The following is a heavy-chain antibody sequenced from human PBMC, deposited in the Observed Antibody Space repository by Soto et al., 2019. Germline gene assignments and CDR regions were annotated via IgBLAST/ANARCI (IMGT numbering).Heavy chain of an antibody. Sequence: ASVKVSCKASGYSFTSYGISWVRQAPGQGLEWMGWISAYNGNTNYAQKLQGRVTMTTDTSTSTAYMELRSLRSDDTAVYYCAREYGLDGPGNFDYWGQGTLVTVSS. V-gene: IGHV1-18*01. CDR3: AREYGLDGPGNFDY. CDR1: GYSFTSYG. CDR2: ISAYNGNT. J-gene: IGHJ4*02. D-gene: IGHD3-10*01.